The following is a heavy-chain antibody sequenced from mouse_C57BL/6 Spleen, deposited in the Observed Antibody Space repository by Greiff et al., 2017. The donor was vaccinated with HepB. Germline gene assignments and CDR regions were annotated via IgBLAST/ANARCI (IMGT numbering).Heavy chain of an antibody. D-gene: IGHD2-5*01. V-gene: IGHV5-4*01. J-gene: IGHJ3*01. CDR2: ISDGGSYT. CDR3: AREDSNIAAWFAY. CDR1: GFTFSSYA. Sequence: EVQVVESGGGLVKPGGSLKLSCAASGFTFSSYAMSWVRQTPEKRLEWVATISDGGSYTYYPDNVKGRFTISRDNAKNNLYLQMSHLKSEDTAMYYCAREDSNIAAWFAYWGQGTLVTVSA.